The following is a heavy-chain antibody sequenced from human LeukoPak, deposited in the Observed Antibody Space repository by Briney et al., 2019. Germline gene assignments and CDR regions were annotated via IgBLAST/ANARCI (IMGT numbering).Heavy chain of an antibody. V-gene: IGHV1-2*02. D-gene: IGHD3-3*01. CDR1: GYTFTGYY. Sequence: ASVKVSCKASGYTFTGYYMHWVRQAPGQGLEWMGWINPNSGGTNYAQKFQGRVTMTRDTSISTVYMELSRLRSDDTAVYYCARDAYYDFWGGSYYYYYYMDVWGKGTTVTVSS. J-gene: IGHJ6*03. CDR2: INPNSGGT. CDR3: ARDAYYDFWGGSYYYYYYMDV.